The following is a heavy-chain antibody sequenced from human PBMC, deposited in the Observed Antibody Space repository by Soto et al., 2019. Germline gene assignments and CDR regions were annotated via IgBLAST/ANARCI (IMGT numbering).Heavy chain of an antibody. CDR2: IYWDDDK. Sequence: QITLEESGPTRVKPTQTLTLTCTFSGFSLSTNGVGVGWIRQPPGKALEGLALIYWDDDKRYSSSLKNRLTITKDTSKNQVVLTMTNMDPVDTATYYCAHRVGLRGNWNGGSFDFWGPGALVTVSS. CDR3: AHRVGLRGNWNGGSFDF. V-gene: IGHV2-5*02. D-gene: IGHD1-1*01. J-gene: IGHJ4*02. CDR1: GFSLSTNGVG.